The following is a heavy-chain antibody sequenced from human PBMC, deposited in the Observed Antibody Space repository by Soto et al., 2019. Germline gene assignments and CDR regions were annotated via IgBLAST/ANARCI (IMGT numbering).Heavy chain of an antibody. Sequence: QVHLAQSGAEVKKPGASVKVSCKASGYTLTRYGITWVRQAPGQGLEWMGSISAYNANTNYAQKLQGRLTMTTDTSTSTAYMELRSLTSDDTAVYYCAREVFRYFDLWGRGTLVSVSS. CDR3: AREVFRYFDL. V-gene: IGHV1-18*01. CDR2: ISAYNANT. J-gene: IGHJ2*01. D-gene: IGHD1-20*01. CDR1: GYTLTRYG.